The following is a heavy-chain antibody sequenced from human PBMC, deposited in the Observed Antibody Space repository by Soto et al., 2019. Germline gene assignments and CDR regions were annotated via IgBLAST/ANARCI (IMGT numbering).Heavy chain of an antibody. CDR3: ASSAGMDHLMNYYGLNV. CDR2: IIPVLGTP. Sequence: VHLGQSSAEVKKPGSSVKVSCKAAGGTFTSIAFSWVRQAPGQWLEWMGGIIPVLGTPNYAQKFQARVTITADAATTTVHMELSSLRSDDTAVYYCASSAGMDHLMNYYGLNVWGQGTPVTV. V-gene: IGHV1-69*01. J-gene: IGHJ6*02. CDR1: GGTFTSIA. D-gene: IGHD6-13*01.